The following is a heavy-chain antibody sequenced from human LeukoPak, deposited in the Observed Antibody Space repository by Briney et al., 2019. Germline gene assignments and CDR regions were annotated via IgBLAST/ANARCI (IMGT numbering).Heavy chain of an antibody. Sequence: SETLSLTCTVSGGSISSSSYYWGWIRQPPGKGLDWIGSIYYSGSTYYNPSLKSRVTISVDTSKNQFSLKLSSVTAADTAVYYCARRWEQSSFQHWGQGTLVTVSS. CDR1: GGSISSSSYY. V-gene: IGHV4-39*01. CDR2: IYYSGST. CDR3: ARRWEQSSFQH. D-gene: IGHD1-26*01. J-gene: IGHJ1*01.